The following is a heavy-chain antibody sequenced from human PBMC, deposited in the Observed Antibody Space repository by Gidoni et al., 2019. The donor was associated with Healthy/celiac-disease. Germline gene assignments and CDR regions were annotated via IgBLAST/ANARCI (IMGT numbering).Heavy chain of an antibody. V-gene: IGHV4-39*01. Sequence: QLPLQESGPGLVKPSETLSLTCTVSGGSISSRSYYWGWIRQPPGKALEWIGSIYYSGSTYYNPSLKSRVTISVDTSKNQFSLKLSSVTAADTAVYYCARTEGFVVVVAAYAFDIWGQGTMVTVSS. CDR2: IYYSGST. D-gene: IGHD2-15*01. J-gene: IGHJ3*02. CDR1: GGSISSRSYY. CDR3: ARTEGFVVVVAAYAFDI.